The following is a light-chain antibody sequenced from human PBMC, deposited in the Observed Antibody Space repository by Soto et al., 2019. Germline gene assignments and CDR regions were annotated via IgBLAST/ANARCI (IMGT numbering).Light chain of an antibody. Sequence: QSALTQPASVSGSPGQSITISCTGTSSDVGGYNYLSWYQPHPGKAPRVMIYEVSNRPSGVSNRFSGSKSGKTASLTISGLQAEDEADYFCSSYTTSGTPVFGGGTKLTVL. CDR3: SSYTTSGTPV. V-gene: IGLV2-14*01. J-gene: IGLJ3*02. CDR2: EVS. CDR1: SSDVGGYNY.